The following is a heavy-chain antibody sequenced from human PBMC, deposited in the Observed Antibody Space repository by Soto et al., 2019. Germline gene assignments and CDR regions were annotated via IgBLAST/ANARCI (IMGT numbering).Heavy chain of an antibody. CDR3: ARRQTGYRSRGLDC. J-gene: IGHJ4*02. D-gene: IGHD6-13*01. CDR2: VYFTGIT. V-gene: IGHV4-39*01. Sequence: PSETLSLTCTVSGVSISSSSYYWGWIRQTPGKGLEWIGSVYFTGITYYNPALDPSLKSRVTISLDTSRNQFSLNLNSVTAADTAVYYCARRQTGYRSRGLDCWGQGTLVTVSS. CDR1: GVSISSSSYY.